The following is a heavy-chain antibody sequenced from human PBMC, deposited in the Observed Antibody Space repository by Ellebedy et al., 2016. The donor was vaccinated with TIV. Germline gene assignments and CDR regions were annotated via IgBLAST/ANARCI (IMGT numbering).Heavy chain of an antibody. D-gene: IGHD2-15*01. CDR2: ISPSGDST. CDR1: GYTFTNYW. Sequence: ALVKVSCKASGYTFTNYWMHWVRQAPGQGLEWMGIISPSGDSTSYAQKFQGRVSVTRDTSTSTVSLELSSMRSDDTAVYYCARELSGGYFDYWGQGTLVTVSS. J-gene: IGHJ4*02. V-gene: IGHV1-46*01. CDR3: ARELSGGYFDY.